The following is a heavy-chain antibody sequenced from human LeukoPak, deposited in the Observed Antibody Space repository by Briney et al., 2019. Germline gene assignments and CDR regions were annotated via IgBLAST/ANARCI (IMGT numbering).Heavy chain of an antibody. CDR3: ASPGFGCGGDCYLSAVENHDAFDI. Sequence: GGSLRLSCAASGFTFSSYWMSWVRQAPGKGLEWVANIKQDGSEKYYVDSVKGRFTISRDNAKNSLYLQMNSLRAEDTAVYYCASPGFGCGGDCYLSAVENHDAFDIWGQGTMVTVSS. V-gene: IGHV3-7*01. D-gene: IGHD2-21*02. J-gene: IGHJ3*02. CDR2: IKQDGSEK. CDR1: GFTFSSYW.